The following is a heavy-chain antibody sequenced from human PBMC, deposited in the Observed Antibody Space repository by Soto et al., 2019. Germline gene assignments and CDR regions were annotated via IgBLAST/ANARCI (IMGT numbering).Heavy chain of an antibody. D-gene: IGHD6-19*01. V-gene: IGHV1-3*04. Sequence: VQLVHSGAEVKKPGASVKVSCKASGYTFTHYAMHWVRQAPGQRLEWMGWINTGNGNTKYSQKFQGRVTITTDTSASTAYMELSSLRSEDTAVYYCARDGAVAGDTNFDYWGQGTLVTVSS. CDR1: GYTFTHYA. CDR2: INTGNGNT. CDR3: ARDGAVAGDTNFDY. J-gene: IGHJ4*02.